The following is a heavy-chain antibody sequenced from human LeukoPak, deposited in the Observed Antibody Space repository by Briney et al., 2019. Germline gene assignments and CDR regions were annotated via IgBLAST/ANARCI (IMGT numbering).Heavy chain of an antibody. V-gene: IGHV3-72*01. J-gene: IGHJ4*02. CDR1: GFTFSDHY. CDR2: TRNKANSYTT. D-gene: IGHD1-26*01. CDR3: TRTSIVGTTMRRFDY. Sequence: GGSLRLSCAASGFTFSDHYMDWVRQSPGKGLEWVGRTRNKANSYTTNYAASVKGRFSISRDDSKNSVYLQMNSLKVEDTAVYYCTRTSIVGTTMRRFDYWGQGTLVTVSS.